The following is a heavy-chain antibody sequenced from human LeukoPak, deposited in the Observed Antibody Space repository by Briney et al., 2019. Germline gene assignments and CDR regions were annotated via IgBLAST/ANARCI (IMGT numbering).Heavy chain of an antibody. Sequence: SQTLSLTCTVSGGSISSGDYYWSWIRQPPGKGLEWIGYIYYSGSTYYNPSLKSRVTISVDTSKNQSSLKLSSVTAADTAVYYCARVGAKGVLRYFDWLSTGYYFDYWGQGTLVTVSS. CDR3: ARVGAKGVLRYFDWLSTGYYFDY. J-gene: IGHJ4*02. CDR2: IYYSGST. D-gene: IGHD3-9*01. V-gene: IGHV4-30-4*08. CDR1: GGSISSGDYY.